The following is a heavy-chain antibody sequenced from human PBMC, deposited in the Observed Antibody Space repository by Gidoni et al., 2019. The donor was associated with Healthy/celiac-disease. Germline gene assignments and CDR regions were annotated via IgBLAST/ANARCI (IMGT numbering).Heavy chain of an antibody. CDR1: GGSISSYY. V-gene: IGHV4-59*01. CDR2: IYYSGST. CDR3: ARADDYGGTLFDY. D-gene: IGHD4-17*01. J-gene: IGHJ4*02. Sequence: QVQLQESGPGLVKPSETLSLTCTVSGGSISSYYWSWIRQPPGKGLEWIGYIYYSGSTNYNPSLKSRVTISVDTSKNQFSLKLSSVTAADTAVYYCARADDYGGTLFDYWGQGTLVTVSS.